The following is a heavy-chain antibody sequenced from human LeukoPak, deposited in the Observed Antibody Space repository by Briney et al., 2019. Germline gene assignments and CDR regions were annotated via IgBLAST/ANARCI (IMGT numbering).Heavy chain of an antibody. CDR2: IIPIFGTA. D-gene: IGHD6-25*01. Sequence: GASVKVSCKASGGTFSSFAISWVRQAPGQGLEWMGGIIPIFGTANYAQKFQGRVTITTDESTSTAYMELSSLRSEDTAVYYCARDNGSYYFDYWGQGTLVTVSS. CDR1: GGTFSSFA. V-gene: IGHV1-69*05. CDR3: ARDNGSYYFDY. J-gene: IGHJ4*02.